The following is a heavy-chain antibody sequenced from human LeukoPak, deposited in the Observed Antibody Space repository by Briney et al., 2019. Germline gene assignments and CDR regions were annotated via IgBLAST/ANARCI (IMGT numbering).Heavy chain of an antibody. CDR2: ISYDGSNK. J-gene: IGHJ4*02. CDR3: AKDQVSGWFGDSPPNY. CDR1: GFTFSSGLTFSTYG. V-gene: IGHV3-30*18. D-gene: IGHD3-10*01. Sequence: PGGSLRLSCAASGFTFSSGLTFSTYGMYWVRQAPGKGLEWVAVISYDGSNKYYADSVKGRYTISRDNSKNTLYLQMNSLRAEDTAVYYCAKDQVSGWFGDSPPNYWGQGTLVTVSS.